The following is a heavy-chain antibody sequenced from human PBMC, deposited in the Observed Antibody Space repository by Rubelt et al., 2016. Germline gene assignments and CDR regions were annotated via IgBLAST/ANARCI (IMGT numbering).Heavy chain of an antibody. CDR2: IYYSGST. D-gene: IGHD1-14*01. CDR1: GGSISSGGYS. J-gene: IGHJ4*02. V-gene: IGHV4-30-4*07. CDR3: AASTARLTTDFDY. Sequence: QVQLQESGPGLVKPSQTLSLTCAVSGGSISSGGYSWSWVRQPPGKGLEWIGYIYYSGSTYYNSSLKSRVTISLDTSKNQFSLKLGSATAADTAVYYCAASTARLTTDFDYWGQGTLVTVSS.